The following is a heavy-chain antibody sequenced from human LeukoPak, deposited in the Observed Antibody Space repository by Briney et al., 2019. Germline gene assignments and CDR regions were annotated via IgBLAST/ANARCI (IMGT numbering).Heavy chain of an antibody. D-gene: IGHD3-22*01. CDR3: ARGPTWYYYDSSGWNFDY. CDR2: IYYSGST. Sequence: PSETLSLTCTVSGGSISSSSYYWGWIRQPPGKGLEWIGSIYYSGSTYYNPSLKSRVTISVDTSKNQFSLKLSSVTAADTAVYYCARGPTWYYYDSSGWNFDYWGQGTLVTVSS. V-gene: IGHV4-39*01. CDR1: GGSISSSSYY. J-gene: IGHJ4*02.